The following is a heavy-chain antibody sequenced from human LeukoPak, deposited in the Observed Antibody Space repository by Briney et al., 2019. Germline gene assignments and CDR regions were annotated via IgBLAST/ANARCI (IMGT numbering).Heavy chain of an antibody. CDR2: INPNSGGT. Sequence: SVKVSCKASGYTFTGYYMHWVRQAPGQGLEWMGWINPNSGGTNYAQKFQGRVTMTRDTSISTAYMELSRLRSDDTAVYYCARGLSSSWYREVVYWGQGTLVTVSS. CDR1: GYTFTGYY. D-gene: IGHD6-13*01. V-gene: IGHV1-2*02. J-gene: IGHJ4*02. CDR3: ARGLSSSWYREVVY.